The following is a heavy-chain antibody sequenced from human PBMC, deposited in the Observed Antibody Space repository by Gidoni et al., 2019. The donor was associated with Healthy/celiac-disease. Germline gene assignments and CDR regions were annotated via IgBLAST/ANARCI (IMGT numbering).Heavy chain of an antibody. Sequence: GRSLRLSCAASGFTFSSYGMHWVRQAPGKGLEWVAVISYDGSNKYYADSVKGRFTISRDNSKNTLYLQMNSLRAEDTAVYYCAKDGRGIAARQGFDYWGQGTLVTVSS. CDR2: ISYDGSNK. V-gene: IGHV3-30*18. J-gene: IGHJ4*02. CDR3: AKDGRGIAARQGFDY. D-gene: IGHD6-6*01. CDR1: GFTFSSYG.